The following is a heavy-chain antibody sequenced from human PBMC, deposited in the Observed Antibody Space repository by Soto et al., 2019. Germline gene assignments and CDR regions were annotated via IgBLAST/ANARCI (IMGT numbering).Heavy chain of an antibody. Sequence: SVTLSLTCSVPRGSISSYYWSWTREAPRKGLEWIGYIYYSGSTNYNPSLKSRVTISVDTSKNQFSLKLSSVTAADTAVYYCVRGYCITTSRYDCFDPWGQGILVTVSS. CDR3: VRGYCITTSRYDCFDP. CDR1: RGSISSYY. V-gene: IGHV4-59*01. CDR2: IYYSGST. D-gene: IGHD2-2*01. J-gene: IGHJ5*02.